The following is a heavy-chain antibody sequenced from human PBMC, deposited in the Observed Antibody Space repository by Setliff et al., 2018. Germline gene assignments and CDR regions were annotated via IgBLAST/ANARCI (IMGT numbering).Heavy chain of an antibody. V-gene: IGHV3-23*01. CDR2: VSGSGDNA. J-gene: IGHJ4*02. CDR1: GITFTSYA. CDR3: AGQGPIFGTGLIPGFDQ. Sequence: GGSLRLSCVASGITFTSYAMSWVRQAPGKGLEWVSTVSGSGDNAYYTDSVKGRFTTSRDNSKNTLSLQMSSLRAEDTAIYFCAGQGPIFGTGLIPGFDQWGQGTMVTVSS. D-gene: IGHD3-3*01.